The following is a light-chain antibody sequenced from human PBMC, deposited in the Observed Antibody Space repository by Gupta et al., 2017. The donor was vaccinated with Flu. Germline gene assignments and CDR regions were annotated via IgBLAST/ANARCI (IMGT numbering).Light chain of an antibody. CDR2: AAS. J-gene: IGKJ2*01. Sequence: PSTLSASVGDRATIACRASQGISSYLAWYQQKPGIAPKLLIYAASTMPSGVPSRFSGSGSGTEFTLTISSLQPEDFASYYCQQCSTYPRTFGQGTKVAIK. CDR1: QGISSY. CDR3: QQCSTYPRT. V-gene: IGKV1-9*01.